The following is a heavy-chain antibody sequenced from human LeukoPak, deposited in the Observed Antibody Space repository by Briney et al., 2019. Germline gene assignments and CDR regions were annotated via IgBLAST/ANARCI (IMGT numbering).Heavy chain of an antibody. CDR1: GFTFSSYA. D-gene: IGHD2-21*02. Sequence: QPGGSLRLSCAASGFTFSSYAMLWVRQAPGKGLEYVSATSSNGGSTYYANSVKGRFTISRDNSKNTLYLQMGSLRAEDMAVYYCARVTTYCGGDCYYYYGMDVWGQGTTVTVSS. V-gene: IGHV3-64*01. CDR3: ARVTTYCGGDCYYYYGMDV. CDR2: TSSNGGST. J-gene: IGHJ6*02.